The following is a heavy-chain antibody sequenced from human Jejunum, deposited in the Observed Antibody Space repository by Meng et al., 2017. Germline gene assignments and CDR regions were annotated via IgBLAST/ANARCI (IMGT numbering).Heavy chain of an antibody. CDR1: GFTFSSYW. CDR2: IKEDGSEK. J-gene: IGHJ4*02. V-gene: IGHV3-7*01. D-gene: IGHD3-22*01. Sequence: GGSLRLSCTASGFTFSSYWISWVRQAPGKGLEWVAKIKEDGSEKYYVDSVKGRFTISRDNAKNSLYLQMDSLRVEDTALYFCARGGYQFEYWGQGTLVTV. CDR3: ARGGYQFEY.